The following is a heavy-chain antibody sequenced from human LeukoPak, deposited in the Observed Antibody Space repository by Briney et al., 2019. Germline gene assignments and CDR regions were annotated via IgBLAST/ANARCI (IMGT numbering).Heavy chain of an antibody. CDR1: GFTFSSYS. V-gene: IGHV3-21*01. Sequence: GGSLRLSCAASGFTFSSYSMNWVRQAPGKGLEWVSSISSSSSYIYYADSVKGRFTISRDNAKNSLYLQMNSLRAEDTAVYYCATLIFFNYYTDVWGKGTTVTVSS. J-gene: IGHJ6*03. D-gene: IGHD3/OR15-3a*01. CDR2: ISSSSSYI. CDR3: ATLIFFNYYTDV.